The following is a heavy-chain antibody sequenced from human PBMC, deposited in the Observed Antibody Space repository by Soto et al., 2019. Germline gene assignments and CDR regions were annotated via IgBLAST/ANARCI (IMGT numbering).Heavy chain of an antibody. CDR1: GGSISSGGYY. CDR2: IYYSGST. V-gene: IGHV4-31*03. D-gene: IGHD6-19*01. Sequence: QVQLQESGPGLVKPSQTLCLTCTVSGGSISSGGYYWSWIRQHPGKGLEWIGYIYYSGSTYYNPSLKSRVTISVDTSKNQFSLKLSSVTAADTAVYYCARAARRDSSGWYAQLGNAGRDWFDPWGQGTLVTVSS. CDR3: ARAARRDSSGWYAQLGNAGRDWFDP. J-gene: IGHJ5*02.